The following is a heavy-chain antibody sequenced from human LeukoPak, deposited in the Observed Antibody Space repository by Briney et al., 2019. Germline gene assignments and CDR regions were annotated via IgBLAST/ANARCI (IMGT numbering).Heavy chain of an antibody. CDR1: GGPISSYY. D-gene: IGHD2/OR15-2a*01. CDR2: IYTSGST. Sequence: SETLSLTCTVSGGPISSYYWSWIRQPAGKGLEWIGRIYTSGSTNYNPSLKNRVTMSVDTSKNQFSLKLSSVTAADTAVYYCARSSNFQTENWFDPWRQGTLVSVSS. V-gene: IGHV4-4*07. CDR3: ARSSNFQTENWFDP. J-gene: IGHJ5*02.